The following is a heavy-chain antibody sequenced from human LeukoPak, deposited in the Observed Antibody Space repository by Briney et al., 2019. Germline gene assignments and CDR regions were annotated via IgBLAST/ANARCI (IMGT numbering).Heavy chain of an antibody. CDR1: GYTFTSYY. CDR3: ARDPRTTRYCSGGSCYGPPGY. Sequence: ASVKVSCKASGYTFTSYYMHWVRQAPGQGLEWMGIINPSGGSTSYAQKFQGRVTMTRDMSTSTVYMELSSLRSEDTAVYYCARDPRTTRYCSGGSCYGPPGYWGQGTLVTVSS. J-gene: IGHJ4*02. CDR2: INPSGGST. D-gene: IGHD2-15*01. V-gene: IGHV1-46*01.